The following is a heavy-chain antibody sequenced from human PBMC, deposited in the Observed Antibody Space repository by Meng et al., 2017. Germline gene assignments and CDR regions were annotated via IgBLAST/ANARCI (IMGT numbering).Heavy chain of an antibody. CDR2: INAYNGYT. Sequence: QVQLVQCGAEVKKPGASVKFSCNASAHTLYSDGFAWVRQAPGQGLEWMGWINAYNGYTDYAQKFLGRVTLTTDTSTNTGYMELRSLTSDDTAVYYCATRGNPYLDCWGQGTLVTVSS. J-gene: IGHJ4*02. V-gene: IGHV1-18*01. CDR1: AHTLYSDG. CDR3: ATRGNPYLDC.